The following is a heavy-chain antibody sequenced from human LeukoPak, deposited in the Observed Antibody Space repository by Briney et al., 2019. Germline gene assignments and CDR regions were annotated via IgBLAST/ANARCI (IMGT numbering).Heavy chain of an antibody. CDR2: ISSSGSTI. CDR1: GFTFSDYY. D-gene: IGHD5-18*01. Sequence: PGGSLRLSCAASGFTFSDYYMSWIRQAPGKGLEWVSYISSSGSTIYYADSVKGRFTISRDNAKNSLYLQMNSLRAEDTAVYYCARIQLWTTQYYYYYYMDVWGKGTTVTISS. J-gene: IGHJ6*03. CDR3: ARIQLWTTQYYYYYYMDV. V-gene: IGHV3-11*01.